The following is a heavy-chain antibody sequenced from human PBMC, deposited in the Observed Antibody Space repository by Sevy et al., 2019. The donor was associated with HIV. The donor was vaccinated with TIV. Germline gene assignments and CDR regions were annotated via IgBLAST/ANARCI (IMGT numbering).Heavy chain of an antibody. V-gene: IGHV3-23*01. CDR1: GFTFSSYA. J-gene: IGHJ6*02. CDR3: AKGFCSGESCPRDHYYYGLDV. CDR2: IGGSGRYT. D-gene: IGHD2-15*01. Sequence: GGSLRLSCAASGFTFSSYAMTWVRQAPGKGLEWVSSIGGSGRYTYYADSVTGRLTISRDNSKNTLYLQMNSLRAEDTAKYYCAKGFCSGESCPRDHYYYGLDVWGQGPRSPSP.